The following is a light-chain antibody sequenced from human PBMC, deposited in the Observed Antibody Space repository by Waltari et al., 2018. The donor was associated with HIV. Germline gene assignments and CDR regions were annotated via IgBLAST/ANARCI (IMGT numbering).Light chain of an antibody. CDR1: SSDVGGYNY. J-gene: IGLJ2*01. CDR3: SSYAGSNNVV. Sequence: QSALTQPPSASGSPGQSVTISCTGTSSDVGGYNYVSWYQQHPGKAPKLMIYGVNKRPSGVPDRFSVSKSGNTGSLTVSGRQAEDEAEYYCSSYAGSNNVVFGGGTKLTVL. CDR2: GVN. V-gene: IGLV2-8*01.